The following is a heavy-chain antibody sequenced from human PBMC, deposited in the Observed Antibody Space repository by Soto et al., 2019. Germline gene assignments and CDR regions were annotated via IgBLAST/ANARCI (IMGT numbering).Heavy chain of an antibody. V-gene: IGHV4-59*12. CDR1: GGTISSYY. CDR3: ATGRIPRGLDV. Sequence: SETLSLTCSVSGGTISSYYWSWIRQPPGKGLEWIGYIYSRGTTSYNPSLKSRATILVDTSKNQFSLRLTSVTATDTAVYYCATGRIPRGLDVWGQGTTVTVSS. D-gene: IGHD2-2*02. J-gene: IGHJ6*02. CDR2: IYSRGTT.